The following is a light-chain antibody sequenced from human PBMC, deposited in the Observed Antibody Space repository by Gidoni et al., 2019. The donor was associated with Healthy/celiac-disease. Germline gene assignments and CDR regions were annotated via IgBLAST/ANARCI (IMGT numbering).Light chain of an antibody. J-gene: IGKJ1*01. Sequence: EIVPAHSLGTLSLSPGERATLSCRSSQSGSSSYLAWYQQKPGQAPRLLIYGASSRDTGVPERFSGSGSGTDFTLTISRLEPEDFAVYYCQQYGSSPWTFGQGTKVEIK. CDR2: GAS. CDR1: QSGSSSY. V-gene: IGKV3-20*01. CDR3: QQYGSSPWT.